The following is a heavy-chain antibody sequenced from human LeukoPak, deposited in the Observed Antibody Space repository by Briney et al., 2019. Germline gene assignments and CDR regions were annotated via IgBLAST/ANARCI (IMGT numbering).Heavy chain of an antibody. CDR2: IYPGDSNT. Sequence: GESLKISCKGSGYTFTNYWIAWVRQMPGRGLEWMAIIYPGDSNTRYSPSFQGQVTISADKSISTAYLQWSSLKASDTAMYYCARQGMHYNFLTGYYSYHLDYWGQGTLVTVSS. CDR1: GYTFTNYW. J-gene: IGHJ4*02. CDR3: ARQGMHYNFLTGYYSYHLDY. V-gene: IGHV5-51*01. D-gene: IGHD3-9*01.